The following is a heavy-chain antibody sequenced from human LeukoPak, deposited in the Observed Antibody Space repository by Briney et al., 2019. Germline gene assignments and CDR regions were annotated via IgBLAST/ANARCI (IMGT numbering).Heavy chain of an antibody. V-gene: IGHV4-4*09. Sequence: SETLSLTCTVSGGSISSYYWNWIRQPPGKGLEWIGYIYTSGSTNYNPSLKSRVTISVDTSKNQFSLKLSSVTAADTAVYYCARLRGYYDSMDYWGQGTLVTVSS. D-gene: IGHD3-22*01. CDR2: IYTSGST. CDR3: ARLRGYYDSMDY. CDR1: GGSISSYY. J-gene: IGHJ4*02.